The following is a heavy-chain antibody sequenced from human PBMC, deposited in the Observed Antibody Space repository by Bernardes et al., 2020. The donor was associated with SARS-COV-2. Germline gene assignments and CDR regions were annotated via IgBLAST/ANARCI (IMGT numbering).Heavy chain of an antibody. D-gene: IGHD5-12*01. Sequence: SETLSLTCSVSGGSISSYYWSWIRQPPGKGLEWIGYIYYSGITNYNPSLKSRVTISVDTSKNQFSLKLSSVTAADTAVYYCARGSWACSAYGKYYYYYYGMDVGGQGTTVPVSS. J-gene: IGHJ6*02. CDR2: IYYSGIT. CDR3: ARGSWACSAYGKYYYYYYGMDV. V-gene: IGHV4-59*01. CDR1: GGSISSYY.